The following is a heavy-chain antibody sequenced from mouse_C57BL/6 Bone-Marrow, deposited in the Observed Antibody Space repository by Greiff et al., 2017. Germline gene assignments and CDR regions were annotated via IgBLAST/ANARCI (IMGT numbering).Heavy chain of an antibody. CDR2: INPNNGGT. J-gene: IGHJ3*01. Sequence: EVQLQQSGPELVKPGASVKISCKASGYTFTDYYMNWVKQSHGKSLEWIGDINPNNGGTSYNQKFKGKATLTVDKSSSTAYMQLSSLTSEDSAVYYCSWVVFAYWGQGTLVTVSA. V-gene: IGHV1-26*01. CDR1: GYTFTDYY. D-gene: IGHD1-1*02. CDR3: SWVVFAY.